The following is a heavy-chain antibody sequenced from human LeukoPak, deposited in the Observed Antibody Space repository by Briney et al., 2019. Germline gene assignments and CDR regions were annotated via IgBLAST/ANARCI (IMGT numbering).Heavy chain of an antibody. V-gene: IGHV3-7*01. D-gene: IGHD3-22*01. CDR2: IKQDGSEK. J-gene: IGHJ4*02. Sequence: PGGSLRLSCAASGFTFSSYWMSWVRQAPGKGLEWVANIKQDGSEKYYVDSVKGRFTISRDNAKNSLYLQMNSLGAEDTAVYYCARRYYYDSSGYYYWGQGTLVTVSS. CDR3: ARRYYYDSSGYYY. CDR1: GFTFSSYW.